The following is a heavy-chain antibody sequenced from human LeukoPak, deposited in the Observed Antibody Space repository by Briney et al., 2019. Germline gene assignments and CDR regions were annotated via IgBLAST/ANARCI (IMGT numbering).Heavy chain of an antibody. CDR2: IYPGDSDT. D-gene: IGHD6-19*01. CDR3: ARRGAVAGTFTY. CDR1: GYSFTNYW. Sequence: GESLKISCKGSGYSFTNYWIGWVRQMPGKGLEWMGIIYPGDSDTRYSPSFQGQVSISADKSITTAFLQWSSLKASDSAMYYCARRGAVAGTFTYWGQGTLVTVSS. V-gene: IGHV5-51*01. J-gene: IGHJ4*02.